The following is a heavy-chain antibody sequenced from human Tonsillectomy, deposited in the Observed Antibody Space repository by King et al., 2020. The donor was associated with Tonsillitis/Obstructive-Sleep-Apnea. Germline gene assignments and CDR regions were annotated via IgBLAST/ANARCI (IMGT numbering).Heavy chain of an antibody. CDR2: IIGSGGST. V-gene: IGHV3-23*04. Sequence: VQLVESGGGLVPGGSLRLSCSASGFTFSSYAMSWGRQAPGKGLEWVSAIIGSGGSTYYADSGKGRFPISRDNSKNKLYLQMNSLRAEDTAVYYCAKDWLGDIVVVPAPNWFDPWGQGTLVTVSS. CDR1: GFTFSSYA. D-gene: IGHD2-2*01. J-gene: IGHJ5*02. CDR3: AKDWLGDIVVVPAPNWFDP.